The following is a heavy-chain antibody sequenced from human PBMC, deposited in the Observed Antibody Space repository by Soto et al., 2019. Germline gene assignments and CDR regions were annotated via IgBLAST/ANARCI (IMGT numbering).Heavy chain of an antibody. J-gene: IGHJ4*02. CDR2: IYSSGST. Sequence: QLQLQESGPGLVKPSETLSLTCTVSGGSISSSSYYWGWIRQPPGKGLEWIGSIYSSGSTYYNPSLKRRVTISVDTSKNQLSLKLSSVTAADTAVYYCARHRTYYDSSGYYSYYFDYWGQGTLVTVSS. D-gene: IGHD3-22*01. CDR1: GGSISSSSYY. CDR3: ARHRTYYDSSGYYSYYFDY. V-gene: IGHV4-39*01.